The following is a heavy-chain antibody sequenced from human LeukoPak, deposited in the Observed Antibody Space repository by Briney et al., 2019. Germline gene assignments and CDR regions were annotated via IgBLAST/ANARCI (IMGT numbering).Heavy chain of an antibody. CDR2: IWYDGSNK. CDR1: GFTFSSYG. V-gene: IGHV3-30*02. J-gene: IGHJ4*02. Sequence: GGSLRLSCAASGFTFSSYGMHWVRQAPGKGLEWVAFIWYDGSNKYYADSVKGRFTISRDNSKNTLYLQMNSLRAEDTAVYYCAKGGYLDYYDSSGYLRPYYFDYWGQGTLVTVSS. CDR3: AKGGYLDYYDSSGYLRPYYFDY. D-gene: IGHD3-22*01.